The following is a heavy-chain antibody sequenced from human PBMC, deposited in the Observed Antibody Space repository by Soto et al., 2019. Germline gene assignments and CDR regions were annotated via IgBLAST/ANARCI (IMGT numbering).Heavy chain of an antibody. D-gene: IGHD2-2*01. CDR2: IWYDGSQK. CDR1: GFTFSSYG. J-gene: IGHJ6*02. Sequence: QVQLVESGGGVVQPGRSLRLSCAASGFTFSSYGMHWVRQAPGRGLEWVAVIWYDGSQKYYANSVKGRFTISRDNSNNTRYVQMNSLRAEDTAVYYGARRYCISHSCSAAYYGMDVWGHGTTVTVSS. V-gene: IGHV3-33*01. CDR3: ARRYCISHSCSAAYYGMDV.